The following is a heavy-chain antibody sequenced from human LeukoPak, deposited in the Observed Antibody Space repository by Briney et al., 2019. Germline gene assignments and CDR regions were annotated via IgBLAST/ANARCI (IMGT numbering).Heavy chain of an antibody. D-gene: IGHD6-19*01. J-gene: IGHJ4*02. CDR3: ARDGGIAVAAPYYFDY. Sequence: GGSLRLSCAASGFTFSSYSMNWVRQAPGKGLEWVSSISSSSSCIYYADSVKGRFTISRDNAKNSLYLQMNSLRAEDTAVYYCARDGGIAVAAPYYFDYWGQGTLVTVSS. V-gene: IGHV3-21*01. CDR1: GFTFSSYS. CDR2: ISSSSSCI.